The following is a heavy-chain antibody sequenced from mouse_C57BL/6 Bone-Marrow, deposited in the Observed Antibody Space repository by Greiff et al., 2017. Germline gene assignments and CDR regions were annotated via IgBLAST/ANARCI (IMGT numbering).Heavy chain of an antibody. V-gene: IGHV1-42*01. CDR3: ARWVYGRYIDV. D-gene: IGHD1-1*01. CDR1: GYSFTGYY. Sequence: EVKLQESGPELVKPGASVKISCKASGYSFTGYYMNWVKQSPEKSLEWIGEIYPSTGGLTYNQKFKAKATLTVDKSSSTAYMQLKSLTSEDSAVYYCARWVYGRYIDVWGTGTTVTVSS. CDR2: IYPSTGGL. J-gene: IGHJ1*03.